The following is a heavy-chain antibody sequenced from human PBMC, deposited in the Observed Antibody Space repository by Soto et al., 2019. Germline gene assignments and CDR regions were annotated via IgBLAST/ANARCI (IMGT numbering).Heavy chain of an antibody. CDR1: GYTFTGYY. J-gene: IGHJ6*02. CDR2: INPNSGGT. Sequence: ASVKVSCKASGYTFTGYYMHWVRQAPGQGLEWMGWINPNSGGTNYAQKFQGRVTMTRDTSISTAYMELSRQRSDDTAVYYCARDGSVVRGVIKYYYGMDVWGQGTTVTVSS. D-gene: IGHD3-10*01. V-gene: IGHV1-2*02. CDR3: ARDGSVVRGVIKYYYGMDV.